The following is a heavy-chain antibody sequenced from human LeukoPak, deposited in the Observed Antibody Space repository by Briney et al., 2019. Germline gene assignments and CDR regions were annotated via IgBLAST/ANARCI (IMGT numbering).Heavy chain of an antibody. D-gene: IGHD2-2*01. CDR1: GGTFSSYA. CDR2: IIPIFGTA. J-gene: IGHJ4*02. V-gene: IGHV1-69*05. Sequence: ASVKVSCKASGGTFSSYAISWVRQAPGQGLEWMGGIIPIFGTANYAQKFQGRVTMTTDTSTSTAYMELRSLRSDDTAVYYCARPLSTGGYCSSTSCHGEFGYWGQGTLVTVSS. CDR3: ARPLSTGGYCSSTSCHGEFGY.